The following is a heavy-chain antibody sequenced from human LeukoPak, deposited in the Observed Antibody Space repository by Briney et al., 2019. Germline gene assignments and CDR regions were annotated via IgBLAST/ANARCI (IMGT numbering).Heavy chain of an antibody. Sequence: GRSLRPSCAASGFTFSSYAMHWVCQAPGKGLEWVSYISSSGSTIYYADSVKGRFTISRDNAKNSLYLQMNSLRAEDTAVYYCARDGYKWYFDYWGQGTLVTVSS. CDR1: GFTFSSYA. J-gene: IGHJ4*02. D-gene: IGHD5-24*01. V-gene: IGHV3-48*03. CDR2: ISSSGSTI. CDR3: ARDGYKWYFDY.